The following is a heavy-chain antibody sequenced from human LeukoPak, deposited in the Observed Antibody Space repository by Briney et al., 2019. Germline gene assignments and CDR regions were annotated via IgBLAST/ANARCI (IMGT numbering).Heavy chain of an antibody. Sequence: PGGSLRLSCAASGFTFSTYSMNWVRQAPGKGLEWVSSISSSSDYIYYADSVKGRFTVSRDNAKNSLHLQMNSLRAEDTAVYYCARDIAGRELLDYWGQGTLVTVSS. V-gene: IGHV3-21*01. J-gene: IGHJ4*02. CDR2: ISSSSDYI. CDR3: ARDIAGRELLDY. CDR1: GFTFSTYS. D-gene: IGHD1-26*01.